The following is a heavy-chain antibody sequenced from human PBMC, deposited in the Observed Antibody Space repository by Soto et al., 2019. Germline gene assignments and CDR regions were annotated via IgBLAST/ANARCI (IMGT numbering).Heavy chain of an antibody. D-gene: IGHD5-12*01. CDR1: EGTSSSYA. V-gene: IGHV1-69*12. CDR2: IFPIFGTA. CDR3: ARGKDGYLIDY. J-gene: IGHJ4*02. Sequence: QVQRVQSGAEVKKPGPSVKVSCKASEGTSSSYAISWVRKAPGQGLGWVGGIFPIFGTANYAQKCQGGATXTVXESTSTAYMELSSLRSEDTAVYYCARGKDGYLIDYWGQGTLVTVSS.